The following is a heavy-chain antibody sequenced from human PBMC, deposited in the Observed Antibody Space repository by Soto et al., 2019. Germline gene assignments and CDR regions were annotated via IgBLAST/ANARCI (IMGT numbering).Heavy chain of an antibody. CDR3: VRNVLGWFVP. CDR2: VKHRPKNFGT. V-gene: IGHV3-72*01. Sequence: PGGSLRLSCVASGFTFSDFYMDWVRQAPGKGLEWVARVKHRPKNFGTEYAASVTGRFIISRADSQNSLFLQMNSLKAEDTAVYYCVRNVLGWFVPWGQGTLVTVSS. D-gene: IGHD7-27*01. J-gene: IGHJ5*02. CDR1: GFTFSDFY.